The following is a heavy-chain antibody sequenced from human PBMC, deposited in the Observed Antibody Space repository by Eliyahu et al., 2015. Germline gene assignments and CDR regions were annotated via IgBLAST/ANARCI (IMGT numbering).Heavy chain of an antibody. CDR1: GFSFSDSY. CDR2: INTGGSLI. CDR3: ARGGSMIQGFDP. V-gene: IGHV3-11*01. Sequence: QLQLVESGGGLVKPGGSLRLSCEASGFSFSDSYMTWIRQTPGKGLEWLSYINTGGSLIKYADSVKGRFTVSRDNAKNSVYLQMNSLRVEDTAVYYCARGGSMIQGFDPWGQGTLVTVSS. J-gene: IGHJ5*02. D-gene: IGHD3-16*01.